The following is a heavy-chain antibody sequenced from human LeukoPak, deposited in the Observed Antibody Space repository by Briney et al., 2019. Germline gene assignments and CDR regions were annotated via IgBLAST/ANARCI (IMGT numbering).Heavy chain of an antibody. Sequence: GGSLRLSCAASGSTFSSYGMHWVRQAPGKGLEWVAVISYDGSNKYYADSVKGRFTISRDNSKNTLYLQMNSLRAEDTAVYYCAKDRVTFGGVIPYSLDYWGQGTLVTVSS. D-gene: IGHD3-16*02. J-gene: IGHJ4*02. CDR3: AKDRVTFGGVIPYSLDY. CDR1: GSTFSSYG. V-gene: IGHV3-30*18. CDR2: ISYDGSNK.